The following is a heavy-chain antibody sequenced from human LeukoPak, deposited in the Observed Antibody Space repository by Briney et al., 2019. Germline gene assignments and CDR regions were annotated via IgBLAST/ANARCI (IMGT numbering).Heavy chain of an antibody. CDR2: IYSGGST. J-gene: IGHJ5*02. D-gene: IGHD5-12*01. V-gene: IGHV3-66*02. CDR1: GFTVSNNY. CDR3: ASLGYSGYDWRDP. Sequence: GGSLRLSCAASGFTVSNNYMSWVRQAPGKGLEWVSVIYSGGSTYYADSVEGRFTISRDNSKNTLYLQMNSLRAEDTAVYYCASLGYSGYDWRDPWGQRTLVTVSS.